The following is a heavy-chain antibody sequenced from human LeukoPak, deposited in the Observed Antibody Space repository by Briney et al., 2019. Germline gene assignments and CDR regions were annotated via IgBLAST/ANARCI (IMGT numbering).Heavy chain of an antibody. D-gene: IGHD2-2*01. CDR3: ATNLPAAGYYFDY. CDR2: LDPEDGET. J-gene: IGHJ4*02. V-gene: IGHV1-24*01. CDR1: GYTLTELS. Sequence: ASVKVSCKVSGYTLTELSMHWVRQAPGKGLEWMGGLDPEDGETIYAQKFQGRVTMTEDTSTDTAYMELSSLRSEDTAVYYCATNLPAAGYYFDYWGQGTLVTVSS.